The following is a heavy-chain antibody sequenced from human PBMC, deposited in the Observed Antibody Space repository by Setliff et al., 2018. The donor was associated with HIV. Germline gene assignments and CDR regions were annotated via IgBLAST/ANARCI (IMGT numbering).Heavy chain of an antibody. D-gene: IGHD2-8*02. Sequence: ASVKVSCKTSGYTFTSYDINWVRQATGQGLEWMGWMNPNSGNTGYAQKFQGRVTMTRDTSINTAYMELSSLTSDDTAVYYCASTWSRVPYYLMDVWGQGTTVTVSS. CDR2: MNPNSGNT. CDR3: ASTWSRVPYYLMDV. CDR1: GYTFTSYD. J-gene: IGHJ6*02. V-gene: IGHV1-8*01.